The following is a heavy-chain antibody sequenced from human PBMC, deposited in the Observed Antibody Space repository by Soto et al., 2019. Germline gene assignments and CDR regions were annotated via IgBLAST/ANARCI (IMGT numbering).Heavy chain of an antibody. Sequence: QVQLVQSGAEVKKPGASVKVSCKASGYTFTNFGISWVRQAPGQGLEWMGWISAYNGNTNYAQNFQGRVTMTTDTSTSKSYMEVMSLTDNDAAYYYCARGGTTINYWGQGTLVTVSS. D-gene: IGHD5-12*01. J-gene: IGHJ4*02. CDR2: ISAYNGNT. V-gene: IGHV1-18*01. CDR1: GYTFTNFG. CDR3: ARGGTTINY.